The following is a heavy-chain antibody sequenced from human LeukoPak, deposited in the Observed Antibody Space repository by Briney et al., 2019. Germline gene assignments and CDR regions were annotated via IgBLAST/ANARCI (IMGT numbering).Heavy chain of an antibody. V-gene: IGHV3-30-3*01. D-gene: IGHD3-3*01. CDR2: ISYDGSNK. J-gene: IGHJ3*02. Sequence: GGSLRLSWAASGFTFSSYAMHGARQAPARGLEGVAVISYDGSNKYYADSVKGRFTISRDNSKNTLYLQMNSLRAEDTTVYYCARSLITIFGVVMEAFDIWGQGTMVTVSS. CDR3: ARSLITIFGVVMEAFDI. CDR1: GFTFSSYA.